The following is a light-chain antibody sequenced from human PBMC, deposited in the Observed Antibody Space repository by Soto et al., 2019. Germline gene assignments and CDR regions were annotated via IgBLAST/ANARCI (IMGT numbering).Light chain of an antibody. CDR1: SSDVGGYNY. V-gene: IGLV2-14*01. CDR3: CSLTTRDSHV. Sequence: ALTQPASVSGSPGQSITISCTGTSSDVGGYNYVSWYQQHPGKAPKVIIFEVSNRPSGVSNRFSGSKSGNTASLTISGLQAEDEADYYCCSLTTRDSHVFGTGTKVTVL. J-gene: IGLJ1*01. CDR2: EVS.